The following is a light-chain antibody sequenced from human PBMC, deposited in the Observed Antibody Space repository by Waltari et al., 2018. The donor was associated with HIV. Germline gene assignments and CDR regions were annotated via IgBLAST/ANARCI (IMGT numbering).Light chain of an antibody. V-gene: IGKV1-39*01. CDR2: PFS. Sequence: DIQLTQSPSSVSASVGASVTITCRTSQNIAAFLNWYQQRPGEAPKILVSPFSRFHSGVPSRFSGSGSGTYFTFTISNLQPEDSATYVCQQCYSVPDTFGQGTKVEI. CDR1: QNIAAF. CDR3: QQCYSVPDT. J-gene: IGKJ2*01.